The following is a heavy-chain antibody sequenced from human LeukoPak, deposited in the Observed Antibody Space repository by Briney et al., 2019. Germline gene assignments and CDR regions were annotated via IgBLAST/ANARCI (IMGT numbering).Heavy chain of an antibody. V-gene: IGHV3-30*18. Sequence: PGGSLRLSCAASGFTFSSYGMHWVRQAPGKGLEWVAVISYDGSNKYYADSVKGRFTISRDNSKNTLYLQINSLRAEDTAVYYCAKDRRMYQLQCLFDYWGQGTLVTVSS. CDR2: ISYDGSNK. CDR1: GFTFSSYG. D-gene: IGHD2-2*01. CDR3: AKDRRMYQLQCLFDY. J-gene: IGHJ4*02.